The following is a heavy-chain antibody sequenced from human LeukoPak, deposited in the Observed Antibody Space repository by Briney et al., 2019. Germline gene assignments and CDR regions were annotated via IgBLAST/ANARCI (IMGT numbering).Heavy chain of an antibody. CDR1: GFTFSSYS. CDR3: ARDLGGYSYGYDD. J-gene: IGHJ4*02. D-gene: IGHD5-18*01. CDR2: IKQDGSEK. Sequence: GGSLRLSCAASGFTFSSYSMNWVRQAPGKGLEWVANIKQDGSEKYYVDSVKGRFTISRDNAKNSLYLQMNSLRAEDTAMYYCARDLGGYSYGYDDWGQGTLVTVSS. V-gene: IGHV3-7*03.